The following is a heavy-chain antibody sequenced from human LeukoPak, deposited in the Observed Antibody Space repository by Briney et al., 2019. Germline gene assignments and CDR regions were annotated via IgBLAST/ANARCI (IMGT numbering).Heavy chain of an antibody. D-gene: IGHD4-17*01. J-gene: IGHJ5*02. CDR3: ARDLLTTSGLRSWFDP. V-gene: IGHV1-46*01. CDR1: GYTFTSYY. CDR2: INPSGGST. Sequence: ASVKVSCKASGYTFTSYYMHWVRQAPGQGLEWMGIINPSGGSTSYAQKFQGRVTMTTDTSTSTAYMELRSLRSDDTAVYYCARDLLTTSGLRSWFDPWGQGTLVTVSS.